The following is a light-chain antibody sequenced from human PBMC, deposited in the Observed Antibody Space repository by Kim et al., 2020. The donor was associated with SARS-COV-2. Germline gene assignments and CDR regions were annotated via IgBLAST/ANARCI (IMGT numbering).Light chain of an antibody. Sequence: EIVLTQSPGTLPLSPGERATISCRASQSVSSSFLAWYQQKPGQAPRLLIYGTSTRATGIPDRFSGSGSGTDFTLTISRLEPEDFAVYFCQQYGTSPATFGQGTKVDIK. J-gene: IGKJ1*01. CDR1: QSVSSSF. V-gene: IGKV3-20*01. CDR2: GTS. CDR3: QQYGTSPAT.